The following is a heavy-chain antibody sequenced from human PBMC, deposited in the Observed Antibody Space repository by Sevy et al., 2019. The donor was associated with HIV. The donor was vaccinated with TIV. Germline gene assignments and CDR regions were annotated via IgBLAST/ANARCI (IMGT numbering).Heavy chain of an antibody. CDR2: IYYRGNT. CDR3: GGHDGGNPEYFDS. D-gene: IGHD2-15*01. CDR1: GGSISSINSY. V-gene: IGHV4-39*01. Sequence: SETLSLTCTMSVSGGSISSINSYWGWIRQPPGKGLEWIGSIYYRGNTYYNPSLKSRVTISVDTSKNQFSLRLSSGTATDTAFYYGGGHDGGNPEYFDSWGQGILVTVSS. J-gene: IGHJ4*02.